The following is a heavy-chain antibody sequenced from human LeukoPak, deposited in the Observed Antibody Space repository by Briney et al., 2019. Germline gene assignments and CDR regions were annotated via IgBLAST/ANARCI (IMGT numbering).Heavy chain of an antibody. J-gene: IGHJ4*02. V-gene: IGHV3-74*01. CDR2: INSDGSNT. CDR3: ARDLRHEKWELRDC. D-gene: IGHD1-26*01. CDR1: GFTFSSYW. Sequence: SGGSLRLSCAASGFTFSSYWMHWVRQAPGKGLVWVSRINSDGSNTSYADSVKGRFTISRDNAKNTLYLQMISLRAEDTAVYYCARDLRHEKWELRDCWGQGTLVTVSS.